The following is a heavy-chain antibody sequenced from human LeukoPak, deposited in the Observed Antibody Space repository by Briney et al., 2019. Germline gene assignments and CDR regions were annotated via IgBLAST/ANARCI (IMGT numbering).Heavy chain of an antibody. Sequence: GRSLRLSCAASGFTFSSYSMNWVRQAPGKGLEWVSYISSSSSTIYYADSVKGRFTISRDNAKNSLYLQMNSLRAEDTAVYYCARDRPYYDILTERGTDYWGQGTLVTVCS. CDR1: GFTFSSYS. V-gene: IGHV3-48*04. J-gene: IGHJ4*02. D-gene: IGHD3-9*01. CDR2: ISSSSSTI. CDR3: ARDRPYYDILTERGTDY.